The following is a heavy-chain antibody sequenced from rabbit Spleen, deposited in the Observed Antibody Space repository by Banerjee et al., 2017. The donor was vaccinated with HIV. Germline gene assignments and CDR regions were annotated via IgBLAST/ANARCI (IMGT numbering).Heavy chain of an antibody. V-gene: IGHV1S47*01. D-gene: IGHD5-1*01. CDR1: GFDFSNYG. CDR3: ARDLVTVIGWNFNL. Sequence: QEQLVESGGGLVQPGGSLKLSCKASGFDFSNYGVSWVRQAPGKGLEWIGYIDPIFGSTYYANWVNGRFTISSHNAQNTLYLQLSSLTAADTATYFCARDLVTVIGWNFNLWGPGTLVTVS. J-gene: IGHJ4*01. CDR2: IDPIFGST.